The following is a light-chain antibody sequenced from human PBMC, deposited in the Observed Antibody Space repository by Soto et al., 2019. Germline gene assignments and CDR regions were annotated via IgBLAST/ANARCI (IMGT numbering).Light chain of an antibody. CDR1: HSVSNY. CDR2: GAS. Sequence: ELVLTQSPANLSLSPAERATLPCRASHSVSNYLAWYQQKPGQAPRLLIFGASIRATGGPARFSAGGSWTEFTLPISSLQSEDFAISYCQQYNDWPTYTFGQGTKVDIK. J-gene: IGKJ2*01. CDR3: QQYNDWPTYT. V-gene: IGKV3-15*01.